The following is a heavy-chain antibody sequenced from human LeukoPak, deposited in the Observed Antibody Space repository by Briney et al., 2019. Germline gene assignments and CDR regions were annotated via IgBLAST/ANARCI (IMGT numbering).Heavy chain of an antibody. CDR2: IYYSGST. D-gene: IGHD3-3*01. V-gene: IGHV4-39*01. J-gene: IGHJ4*02. CDR3: ARLRVTYYDFWSGYYGTPDGDY. CDR1: GFTFSSYA. Sequence: GSLRLSCAASGFTFSSYAMSWVRQAPGKGLEWIGSIYYSGSTYYNPSLKSRVTISVDTSKNQFSLKLSSVTAADTAVYYCARLRVTYYDFWSGYYGTPDGDYWGQGTLVTVSS.